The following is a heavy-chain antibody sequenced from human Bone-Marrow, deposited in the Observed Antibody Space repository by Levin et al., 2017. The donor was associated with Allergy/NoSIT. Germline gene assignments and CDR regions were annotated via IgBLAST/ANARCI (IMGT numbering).Heavy chain of an antibody. V-gene: IGHV3-23*01. Sequence: GESLKISCAASGFTFSSYAMSWVRQAPGKGLEWVSAISGSGGSTYYADSVKGRFTISRDNSKNTLYLQMNSLRAEDTAVYYCAKEFTIFGVVIDAFDIWGQGTMVTVSS. CDR3: AKEFTIFGVVIDAFDI. CDR1: GFTFSSYA. CDR2: ISGSGGST. J-gene: IGHJ3*02. D-gene: IGHD3-3*01.